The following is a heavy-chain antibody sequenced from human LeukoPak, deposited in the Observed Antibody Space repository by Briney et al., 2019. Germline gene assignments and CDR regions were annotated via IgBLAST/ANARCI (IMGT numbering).Heavy chain of an antibody. V-gene: IGHV1-2*02. D-gene: IGHD3-22*01. CDR3: ARDYYDSSGYLLY. CDR1: GCTFTGYY. Sequence: GASVKVSCKASGCTFTGYYMHWVRQAPGQGLEWMGWINPNSGGTNYAQKFQGRVTMTRDTSISTAYMELSRLRSDDTAVYYCARDYYDSSGYLLYWGQGTLVTVSS. CDR2: INPNSGGT. J-gene: IGHJ4*02.